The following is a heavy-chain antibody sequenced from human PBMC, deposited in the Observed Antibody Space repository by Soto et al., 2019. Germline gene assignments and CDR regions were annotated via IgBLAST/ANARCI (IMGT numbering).Heavy chain of an antibody. CDR1: GFSFSSYE. J-gene: IGHJ5*02. CDR3: ASLSGSYGFDP. V-gene: IGHV3-48*03. CDR2: ISSSGSDT. Sequence: EAQLVESGGDLVQPGGSLRLSCAGSGFSFSSYEMNWVRQAPGKGLEWVSYISSSGSDTYYADSVKARFTISRDNAQNSHYLQMTRLRAEDTAIYYCASLSGSYGFDPWGQGTLVTVSS. D-gene: IGHD1-26*01.